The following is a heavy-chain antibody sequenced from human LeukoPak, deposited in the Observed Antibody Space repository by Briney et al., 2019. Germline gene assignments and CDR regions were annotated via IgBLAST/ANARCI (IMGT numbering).Heavy chain of an antibody. J-gene: IGHJ5*02. CDR2: ISGSGGST. CDR1: GFTFSGYA. D-gene: IGHD1-26*01. V-gene: IGHV3-23*01. CDR3: AKALYSGSYYWFDP. Sequence: PGGSLRLSCAASGFTFSGYAMSWVRQAPGKGLEWVSAISGSGGSTYYADSVKGRFTISRDNSKNTLYLQMNSLRAEDTAVYYCAKALYSGSYYWFDPWGQGTLVTVSS.